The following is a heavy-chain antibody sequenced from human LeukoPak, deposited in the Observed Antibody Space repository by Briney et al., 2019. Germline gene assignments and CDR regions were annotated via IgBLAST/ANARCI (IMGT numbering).Heavy chain of an antibody. CDR1: GGSISSYY. CDR3: ARALWFGELLSGYYYYYGMDV. CDR2: IYYSGST. J-gene: IGHJ6*02. Sequence: PSETLSLTCTVSGGSISSYYWSWIRQPPGKGLEWIGYIYYSGSTNYNPSLKSRVTISVDTSKNQFSPKLSSVTAADTAVYYCARALWFGELLSGYYYYYGMDVWGQGTTVTVSS. D-gene: IGHD3-10*01. V-gene: IGHV4-59*01.